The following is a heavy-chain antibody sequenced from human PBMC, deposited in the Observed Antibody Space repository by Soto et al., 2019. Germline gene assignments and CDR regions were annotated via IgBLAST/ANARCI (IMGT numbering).Heavy chain of an antibody. CDR2: MSYDGTTK. V-gene: IGHV3-30-3*01. CDR3: AREVLWSRYFDY. CDR1: GFIFSNYV. J-gene: IGHJ4*02. D-gene: IGHD3-10*01. Sequence: QVQLVESGGGVVQPGRSLRLSCAASGFIFSNYVMYWVRQAPGKGLESVAFMSYDGTTKSYADSVKGRFTISRDNSQNTLYLQMNSLRPEDTGVYYCAREVLWSRYFDYWGQGTLVTVSS.